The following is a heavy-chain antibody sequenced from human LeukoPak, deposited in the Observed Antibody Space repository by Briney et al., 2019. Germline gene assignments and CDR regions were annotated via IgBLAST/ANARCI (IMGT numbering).Heavy chain of an antibody. CDR3: ASLGYYDY. V-gene: IGHV4-61*02. CDR1: GGSISSGSYY. CDR2: IYTSGST. Sequence: SQTLSLTCTVSGGSISSGSYYWSWIRQPAGKGLEWIGRIYTSGSTNYNPSLKSRVTISVDTSKNQFSLKLSSVTAADTAVYYCASLGYYDYWGQGTLVTVPS. J-gene: IGHJ4*02. D-gene: IGHD2/OR15-2a*01.